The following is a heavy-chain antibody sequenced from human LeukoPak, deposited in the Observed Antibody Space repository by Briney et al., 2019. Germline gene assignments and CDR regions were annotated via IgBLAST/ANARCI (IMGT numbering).Heavy chain of an antibody. CDR3: AKDSDYGGNSGFDY. Sequence: PGGSLRLSCAASGFTFGSYAMSWVRQAPGKGLEWVSAISGSGGSTYYADSVKGRFTISRDNSKNTLYLQMNSLRAEDTAVYYCAKDSDYGGNSGFDYWGQGTLVTVSS. V-gene: IGHV3-23*01. CDR1: GFTFGSYA. D-gene: IGHD4-23*01. J-gene: IGHJ4*02. CDR2: ISGSGGST.